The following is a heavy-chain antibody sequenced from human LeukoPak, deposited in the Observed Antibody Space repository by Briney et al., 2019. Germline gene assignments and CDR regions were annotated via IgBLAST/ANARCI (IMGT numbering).Heavy chain of an antibody. CDR1: GYTFTGYY. V-gene: IGHV1-2*02. J-gene: IGHJ6*03. D-gene: IGHD5-12*01. CDR3: ARDVRIVATIKPYYYYYMDV. Sequence: ASVKVSCKASGYTFTGYYMHWVRQAPGQGLEWMGWINPNSGGTNYAQKFQGRVTMTRDTSISTAYMELSRLRSDDTAVYYCARDVRIVATIKPYYYYYMDVWGKGTTVTISS. CDR2: INPNSGGT.